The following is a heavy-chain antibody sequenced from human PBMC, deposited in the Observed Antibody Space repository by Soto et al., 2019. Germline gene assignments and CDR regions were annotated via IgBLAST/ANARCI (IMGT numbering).Heavy chain of an antibody. D-gene: IGHD3-22*01. CDR2: IIPILGTA. CDR1: GGTFSNYA. Sequence: QVQLVQSGAEVKKPGSSVKVSCKASGGTFSNYAINWVRQAPGQGLEWMGGIIPILGTANYAQKFRGRVTIIADKSTSTASMELSSLRSADTAVFYCASVHFYDTSAYFFPYFDYWGQGTLVTVSS. V-gene: IGHV1-69*06. CDR3: ASVHFYDTSAYFFPYFDY. J-gene: IGHJ4*02.